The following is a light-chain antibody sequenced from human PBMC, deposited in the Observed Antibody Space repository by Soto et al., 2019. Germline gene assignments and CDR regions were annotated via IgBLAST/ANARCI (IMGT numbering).Light chain of an antibody. CDR3: LQYQSYWT. CDR1: QSISRQ. CDR2: QAS. V-gene: IGKV1-5*03. J-gene: IGKJ1*01. Sequence: DIQMTQSPSTLSASVGDRVSITCRASQSISRQLAWYQEKPGKAPNLLIYQASNLETGVPSRFTGSGSGTEFTLTISRLQPDDLAPYYCLQYQSYWTFGQGTKVEVK.